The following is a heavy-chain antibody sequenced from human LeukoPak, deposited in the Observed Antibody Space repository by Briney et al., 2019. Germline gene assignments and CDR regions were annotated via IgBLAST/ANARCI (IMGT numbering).Heavy chain of an antibody. Sequence: GGSLTLSCAASGFTFSSYDMNWIRQAPGKGLEWVSYISSSGSTIYNADSVKGRFTISRDNAKNSLYLQMNSLRAEDTAVYYCARERGYSGYDYFIDSPSDYWGQGTLVTVSS. CDR3: ARERGYSGYDYFIDSPSDY. D-gene: IGHD5-12*01. CDR2: ISSSGSTI. V-gene: IGHV3-48*03. J-gene: IGHJ4*02. CDR1: GFTFSSYD.